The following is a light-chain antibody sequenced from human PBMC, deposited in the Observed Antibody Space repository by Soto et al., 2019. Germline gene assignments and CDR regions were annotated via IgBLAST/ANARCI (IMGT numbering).Light chain of an antibody. J-gene: IGKJ1*01. V-gene: IGKV1-39*01. CDR1: QGISSY. Sequence: DIQLTQSPSSLSASVGDRVTITCRLSQGISSYLNWFRQKPGKVPKFLIYSASNLQSGVPSRFSGSGSGTDFTLTISSLQPEDFATYYCQQSYSTLWTFGQGTKVDIK. CDR2: SAS. CDR3: QQSYSTLWT.